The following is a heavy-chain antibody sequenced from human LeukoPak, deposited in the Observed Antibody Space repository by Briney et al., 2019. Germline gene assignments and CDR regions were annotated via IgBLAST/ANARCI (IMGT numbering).Heavy chain of an antibody. CDR2: IYYSGST. CDR1: GGSISSYY. Sequence: SETLSLTCTVSGGSISSYYWSWIRQPPGKGLEWIGYIYYSGSTNYIPSLKSRVTISVDTSKNQFSLKLSSVTAADTAVYYCARLSAEGYSYGPIDYWGQGTLVTVSS. CDR3: ARLSAEGYSYGPIDY. D-gene: IGHD5-18*01. V-gene: IGHV4-59*08. J-gene: IGHJ4*02.